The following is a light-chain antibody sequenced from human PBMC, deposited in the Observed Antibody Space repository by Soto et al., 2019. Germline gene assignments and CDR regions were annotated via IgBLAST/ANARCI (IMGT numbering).Light chain of an antibody. CDR3: QQYNDWPWT. J-gene: IGKJ1*01. Sequence: EVVMTQSPATLSVSPGERATLSCRASESVSRNLAWYQQKPGQAPRLLIFGASTRATSIPARFSGSGSGTEFTLTISSLQSEDFAVYHCQQYNDWPWTFGQGTKVDIK. CDR2: GAS. CDR1: ESVSRN. V-gene: IGKV3-15*01.